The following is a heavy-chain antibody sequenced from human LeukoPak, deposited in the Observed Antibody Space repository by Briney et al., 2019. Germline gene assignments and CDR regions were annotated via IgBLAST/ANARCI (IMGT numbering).Heavy chain of an antibody. Sequence: GGSLRLSCVVSGFAVSASYMSWVRQAPGQGLEWLSVIYSGGSTYYTDSVKGRFTISRDTGKDTVYLQMNSLRDEDTAVYYCVRGGGRYAHYWYGMAVWGQGTTVTVSS. D-gene: IGHD3-3*02. CDR1: GFAVSASY. CDR3: VRGGGRYAHYWYGMAV. J-gene: IGHJ6*02. CDR2: IYSGGST. V-gene: IGHV3-53*01.